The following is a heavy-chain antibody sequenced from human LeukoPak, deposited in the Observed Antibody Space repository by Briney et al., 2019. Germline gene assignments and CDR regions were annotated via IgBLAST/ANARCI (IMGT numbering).Heavy chain of an antibody. CDR2: IYAGDSDT. D-gene: IGHD2-15*01. V-gene: IGHV5-51*01. Sequence: GESLKISCKGSGYSFTNYWIDWVRQMPGKGLEWMGIIYAGDSDTRYSPSFQGQVTMSVDKSINTAYLQWSSLKASDIAMYYCARQVCSGGTCYLDYWGQGTLATVSS. CDR3: ARQVCSGGTCYLDY. J-gene: IGHJ4*03. CDR1: GYSFTNYW.